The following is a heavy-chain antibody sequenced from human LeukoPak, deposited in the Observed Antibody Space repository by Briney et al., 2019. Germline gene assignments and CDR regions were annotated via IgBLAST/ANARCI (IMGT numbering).Heavy chain of an antibody. CDR1: GYTFTSYY. Sequence: GASVKVSCKASGYTFTSYYMHWVRQAPGQGLEWMGIINPSGGSTSYAQKFQGRVTMTRDTSTSTVYMELSSLRSEDTAVYYCARDNGVLGRVWFGEFENWFDPWGQGTLVTVSS. V-gene: IGHV1-46*01. D-gene: IGHD3-10*01. CDR2: INPSGGST. CDR3: ARDNGVLGRVWFGEFENWFDP. J-gene: IGHJ5*02.